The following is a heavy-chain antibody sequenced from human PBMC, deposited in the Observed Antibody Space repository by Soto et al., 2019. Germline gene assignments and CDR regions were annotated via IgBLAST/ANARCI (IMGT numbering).Heavy chain of an antibody. V-gene: IGHV4-59*08. CDR1: GGSISSYY. CDR2: IYYSGST. CDR3: ARGIAAAGTVFNY. Sequence: QVQLQESGPGLVKPSETLSLTCTVSGGSISSYYWSWIRQPPGKGLEWIGYIYYSGSTNYNPSLKRRGTIAVDTSKNQFSLKLSSVTAADTAVDYCARGIAAAGTVFNYWGQGTLVTVSS. D-gene: IGHD6-13*01. J-gene: IGHJ4*02.